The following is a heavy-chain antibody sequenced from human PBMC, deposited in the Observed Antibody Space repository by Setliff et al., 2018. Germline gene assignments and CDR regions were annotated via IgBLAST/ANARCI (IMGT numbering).Heavy chain of an antibody. CDR3: RVWVDMIEVDS. Sequence: PSETLSLTCAVCGGSFNVYFWSWIRQPPGKGLEWIGEISHSGSTNYNPSLKSRVTISVDTSKNQFSLKLSSVTAADTAVYYCRVWVDMIEVDSWAQGTLVTVSS. V-gene: IGHV4-34*01. CDR1: GGSFNVYF. CDR2: ISHSGST. J-gene: IGHJ4*02. D-gene: IGHD3-22*01.